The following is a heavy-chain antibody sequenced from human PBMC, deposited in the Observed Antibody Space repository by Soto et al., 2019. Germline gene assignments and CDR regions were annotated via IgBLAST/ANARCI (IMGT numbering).Heavy chain of an antibody. J-gene: IGHJ4*02. CDR3: ARDLTGYSSGWYNFDY. V-gene: IGHV3-33*01. CDR1: GFTFSSYG. D-gene: IGHD6-19*01. CDR2: IWYDGSNK. Sequence: PGGSLRLSCAASGFTFSSYGMHWVRQAPDKGLEWVAVIWYDGSNKYYADSVKGRFTISRDNSKNTLYLQMNSLRAEDTAVYYCARDLTGYSSGWYNFDYWGQGTLVTVSS.